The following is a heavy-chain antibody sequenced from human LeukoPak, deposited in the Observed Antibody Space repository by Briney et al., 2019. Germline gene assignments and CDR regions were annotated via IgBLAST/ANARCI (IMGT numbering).Heavy chain of an antibody. CDR1: GLTSSIYS. CDR3: LRWDYYDSDDLVTPFFDY. J-gene: IGHJ4*02. Sequence: RGSLRLSGAPSGLTSSIYSMNWFRQPPEKGLNWVSITIISGNRSHYADSVQGRLTIFREYSKNTMFLQMKRLRADDTALYYCLRWDYYDSDDLVTPFFDYWGQGTMVTVSS. V-gene: IGHV3-23*01. D-gene: IGHD3-22*01. CDR2: TIISGNRS.